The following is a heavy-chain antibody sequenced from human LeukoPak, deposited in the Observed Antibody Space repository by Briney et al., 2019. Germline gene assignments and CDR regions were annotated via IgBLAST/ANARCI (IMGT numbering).Heavy chain of an antibody. CDR3: ARGPPGGYYYMDV. Sequence: ASVKVSCKASGGTFSSYAISWVRQAPGQGLEWMGGIIPIFGTANYAQKFQGRVMITADKSTSTAYMELSSLRSEDTAVYYCARGPPGGYYYMDVWGKGTTVTVSS. CDR2: IIPIFGTA. J-gene: IGHJ6*03. CDR1: GGTFSSYA. D-gene: IGHD3-16*01. V-gene: IGHV1-69*06.